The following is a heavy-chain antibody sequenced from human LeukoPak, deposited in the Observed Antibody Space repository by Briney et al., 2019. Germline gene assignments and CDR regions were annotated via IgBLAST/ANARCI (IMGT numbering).Heavy chain of an antibody. Sequence: GESLKISCKGSGYSFISYWISWVRQMPGKGLEWMGRIDPSDSYTNYSPSFQGHVTISAGKSISTAYLQWSSLKASDTAMYYCARHVILDYYDISGSLWGQGTLVTVSS. V-gene: IGHV5-10-1*01. J-gene: IGHJ4*02. CDR2: IDPSDSYT. D-gene: IGHD3-22*01. CDR3: ARHVILDYYDISGSL. CDR1: GYSFISYW.